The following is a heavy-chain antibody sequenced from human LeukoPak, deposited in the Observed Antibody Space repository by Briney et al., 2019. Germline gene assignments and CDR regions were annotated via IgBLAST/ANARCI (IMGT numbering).Heavy chain of an antibody. CDR2: ISGSGGST. CDR1: GFTFSSYA. D-gene: IGHD3-10*01. CDR3: AKTPKIRGVSNFDY. V-gene: IGHV3-23*01. Sequence: GGSLRLSCAASGFTFSSYAVSWVRPAPGKGLEWVSGISGSGGSTYYADSVKGRFTISRDNSKNTLYLQMNSLRTEDTAVYYCAKTPKIRGVSNFDYWGQGTLVTVSS. J-gene: IGHJ4*02.